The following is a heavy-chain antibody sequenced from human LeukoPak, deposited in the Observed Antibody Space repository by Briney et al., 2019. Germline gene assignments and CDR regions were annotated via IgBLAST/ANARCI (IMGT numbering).Heavy chain of an antibody. V-gene: IGHV1-69*05. D-gene: IGHD3-10*01. J-gene: IGHJ4*02. CDR3: ARGRRDELVFDY. Sequence: GASVKVSCKASGYTFTGYYMHWVRQAPGQGLEWMGRIIPIFGTANYAQKFQGRVTITTDESTSTAYMELSSLRSEDTAVYYCARGRRDELVFDYWGQGTLVTVSS. CDR1: GYTFTGYY. CDR2: IIPIFGTA.